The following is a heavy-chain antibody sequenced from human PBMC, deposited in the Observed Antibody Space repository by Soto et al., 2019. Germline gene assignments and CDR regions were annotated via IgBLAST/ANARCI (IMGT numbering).Heavy chain of an antibody. V-gene: IGHV1-46*01. CDR1: GYSFARYY. CDR3: ARDSYGDYYFDY. CDR2: INPGGSIS. J-gene: IGHJ4*02. D-gene: IGHD4-17*01. Sequence: ASVKVSCKASGYSFARYYMHWVRQAPGRGLEWMGVINPGGSISSYAQKFQGRVTMTRDTSTATVYMDLSSLRSEDTAVYYCARDSYGDYYFDYWGQGTLVTVSS.